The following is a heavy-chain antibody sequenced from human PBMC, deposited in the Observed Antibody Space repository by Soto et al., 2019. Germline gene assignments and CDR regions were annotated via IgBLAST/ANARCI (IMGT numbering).Heavy chain of an antibody. CDR2: ISGSGGST. D-gene: IGHD3-10*01. CDR3: AKDLGMVRGGSFDI. Sequence: EVQLLESGGGLVQPGGSLRLSFAASGFTFSSYAMSWVRQAPGKGLEWGSAISGSGGSTYYPDSVKGRFTISSDNSKNTLYLQMNSLRAEDTAVYYCAKDLGMVRGGSFDIWGQGTMVTVSP. CDR1: GFTFSSYA. V-gene: IGHV3-23*01. J-gene: IGHJ3*02.